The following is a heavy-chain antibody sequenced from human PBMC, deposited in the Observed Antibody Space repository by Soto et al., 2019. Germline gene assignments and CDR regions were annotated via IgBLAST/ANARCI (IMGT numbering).Heavy chain of an antibody. Sequence: QVQLVQSGAEVKKPGASVKVSSKASGYTFTSYGISWVRQAPGQGLEWMGWISAYNGNTNYAQKLQGRVTMTTDTSTSTAYMELRSLRSDDTAVYYCARDVGYCSSTSCYFRVPFDYWGQGTLVTVSS. CDR3: ARDVGYCSSTSCYFRVPFDY. CDR2: ISAYNGNT. V-gene: IGHV1-18*01. CDR1: GYTFTSYG. D-gene: IGHD2-2*01. J-gene: IGHJ4*02.